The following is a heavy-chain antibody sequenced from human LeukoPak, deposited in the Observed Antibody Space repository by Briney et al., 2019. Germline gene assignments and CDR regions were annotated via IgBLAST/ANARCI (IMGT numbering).Heavy chain of an antibody. J-gene: IGHJ6*02. D-gene: IGHD2-8*02. CDR1: GFTFSSYW. CDR2: IKQDGSEK. CDR3: ARDMGAAVLDYYYYVMDV. V-gene: IGHV3-7*01. Sequence: PGGSLRLSCAASGFTFSSYWMSWVRQAPGKGLEWVANIKQDGSEKYYVDSVKGRFTISRDNAKNSLYLQMNSLRAEDTAVYYCARDMGAAVLDYYYYVMDVWGQGTTVTVSS.